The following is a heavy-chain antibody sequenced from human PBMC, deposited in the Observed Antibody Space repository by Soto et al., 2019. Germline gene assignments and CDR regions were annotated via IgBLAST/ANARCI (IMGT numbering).Heavy chain of an antibody. V-gene: IGHV4-30-4*01. CDR2: IYYSGST. J-gene: IGHJ4*02. D-gene: IGHD3-10*01. Sequence: PSETLSLTCTVSGGSISSGDYYWSWIRQPPGKGLEWIGYIYYSGSTNYNPSLKSRVTISVDTSKNQFSLKLSSVTAADTAVYYCATVRARRTLSADYWGQGTLVTVSS. CDR1: GGSISSGDYY. CDR3: ATVRARRTLSADY.